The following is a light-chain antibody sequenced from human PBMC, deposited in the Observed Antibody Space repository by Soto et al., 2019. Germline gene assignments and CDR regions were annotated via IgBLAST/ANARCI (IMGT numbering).Light chain of an antibody. J-gene: IGKJ1*01. CDR1: QSISSW. CDR2: KAS. CDR3: QQYNDNWT. V-gene: IGKV1-5*03. Sequence: DIQMTQSPSTLSASVGDRVTITCRASQSISSWLAWYQQKPGTAPKLLIYKASTLQGGVPSRFSGSGSGTDFTLTITSLQPDDSATYYCQQYNDNWTFGQGTKV.